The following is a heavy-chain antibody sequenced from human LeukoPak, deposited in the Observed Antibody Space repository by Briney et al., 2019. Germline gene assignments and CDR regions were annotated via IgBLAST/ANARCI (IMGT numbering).Heavy chain of an antibody. CDR2: IYHSGST. J-gene: IGHJ4*02. V-gene: IGHV4-38-2*02. Sequence: NASETLSLTCTVSGYSISSGYYWGWIRQPPGKGLEWIGSIYHSGSTNYNPSLKSRVTISVDTSKNQFSLKLSSVTAADTAVYYCARHPYYYGSGEVSYYFDYWGQGTLVTVSS. CDR1: GYSISSGYY. D-gene: IGHD3-10*01. CDR3: ARHPYYYGSGEVSYYFDY.